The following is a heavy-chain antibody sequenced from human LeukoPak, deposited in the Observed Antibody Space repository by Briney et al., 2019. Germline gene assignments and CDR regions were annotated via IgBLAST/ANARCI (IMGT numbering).Heavy chain of an antibody. D-gene: IGHD5-18*01. Sequence: SQTLSLTCAISGDSVSSNSAAWNWIRQSPSRGLEWLGRTYYRSKWYNDYAVSVKSRITINPDTSKNQFSLQLNSVTPADTAVYYCARDAGPLPGGAMVTDAFDIWGQGTMVTVSS. J-gene: IGHJ3*02. CDR2: TYYRSKWYN. CDR3: ARDAGPLPGGAMVTDAFDI. V-gene: IGHV6-1*01. CDR1: GDSVSSNSAA.